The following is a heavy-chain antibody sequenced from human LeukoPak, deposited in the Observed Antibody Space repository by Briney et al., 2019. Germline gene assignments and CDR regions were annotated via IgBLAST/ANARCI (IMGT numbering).Heavy chain of an antibody. V-gene: IGHV1-2*06. CDR1: GYTFTGYC. CDR2: INPNSGGT. CDR3: ARVKSKVRATHHDY. J-gene: IGHJ4*02. Sequence: GASLKVSCTASGYTFTGYCMHWVRQAPGQGLEWMGLINPNSGGTNYAQKFQGRVTMTRDTSISTAYLELSRLRADDTAVYYCARVKSKVRATHHDYWGQGTLVTVSS. D-gene: IGHD1-26*01.